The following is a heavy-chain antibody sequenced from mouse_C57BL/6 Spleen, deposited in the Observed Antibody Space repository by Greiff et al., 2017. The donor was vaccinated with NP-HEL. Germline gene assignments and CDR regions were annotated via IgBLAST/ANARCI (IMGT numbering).Heavy chain of an antibody. CDR1: GYAFSSYW. D-gene: IGHD6-1*01. J-gene: IGHJ3*01. Sequence: QVQLKQSGAELVKPGASVKISCKASGYAFSSYWMNWVKQRPGKGLEWIGQIYPGDGDTNYNGKFKGKATLTADKSSSTAYLQRSSLTSEDSAVYFCARECSRSQFAYWGQGTLVTVAA. CDR2: IYPGDGDT. CDR3: ARECSRSQFAY. V-gene: IGHV1-80*01.